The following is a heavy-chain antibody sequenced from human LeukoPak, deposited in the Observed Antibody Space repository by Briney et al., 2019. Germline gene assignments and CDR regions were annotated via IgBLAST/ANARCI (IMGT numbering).Heavy chain of an antibody. Sequence: SETLSLTCTVSGGSISSYYWSWIRQPPGKGLEWIGYIYYSGSTKYNPSLKTRITISVDTSKNQFSLKLNSVTTADTVVYYCARTRIDWLSCDYWDQGTLVTVSS. D-gene: IGHD3-9*01. CDR1: GGSISSYY. J-gene: IGHJ4*02. CDR2: IYYSGST. V-gene: IGHV4-59*01. CDR3: ARTRIDWLSCDY.